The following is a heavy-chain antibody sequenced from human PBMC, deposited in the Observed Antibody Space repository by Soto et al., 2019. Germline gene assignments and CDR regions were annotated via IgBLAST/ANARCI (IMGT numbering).Heavy chain of an antibody. Sequence: PGGSLRLSCAASGFTFSSYGMHWVRQAPGKGLEWVSVIYSGGSTYYADSVKGRFTISRDNSKNTLYLQMNSLRAEDTAVYYCARDYDPKDYYYYGMDVWGQGTTVTVSS. D-gene: IGHD3-3*01. V-gene: IGHV3-NL1*01. CDR3: ARDYDPKDYYYYGMDV. CDR1: GFTFSSYG. J-gene: IGHJ6*02. CDR2: IYSGGST.